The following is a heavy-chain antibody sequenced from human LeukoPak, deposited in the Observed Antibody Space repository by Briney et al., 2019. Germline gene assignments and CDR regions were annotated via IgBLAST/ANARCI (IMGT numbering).Heavy chain of an antibody. D-gene: IGHD6-19*01. J-gene: IGHJ4*02. CDR2: INPSGGST. CDR1: GYTFTNYH. CDR3: ARGLIGSSGWYAVRYFDY. Sequence: ASVKVSCKASGYTFTNYHLHWVRQAPGQGLEWMGIINPSGGSTSYAQKFKDRVTMTRDTSISTAYMELSRLRSDDTAVYYCARGLIGSSGWYAVRYFDYWGQGTLVTVSS. V-gene: IGHV1-46*01.